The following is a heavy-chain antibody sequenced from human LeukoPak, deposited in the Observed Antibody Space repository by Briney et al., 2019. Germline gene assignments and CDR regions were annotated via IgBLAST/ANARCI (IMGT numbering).Heavy chain of an antibody. CDR3: ANNPRSSGFY. V-gene: IGHV3-30-3*01. CDR1: GFTFSSYA. D-gene: IGHD1-26*01. J-gene: IGHJ4*02. CDR2: ISYDGSNK. Sequence: GRSLRLSCAASGFTFSSYAMHWVRQAPGKGLEWVAVISYDGSNKYYADSVKGRFTISRDNSKNTLYLQMNSLRAEDTAVYYCANNPRSSGFYWGQGTLVTVSS.